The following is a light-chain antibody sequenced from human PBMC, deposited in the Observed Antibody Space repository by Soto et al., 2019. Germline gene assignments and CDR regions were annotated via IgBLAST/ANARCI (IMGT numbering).Light chain of an antibody. CDR1: QSVSYN. Sequence: EIVMTQSPATLSVSPGETATLSCRASQSVSYNLAWYQQKPGQGPRLLIYGAFTRANGIPARFSGSGSGTDFTLTISSLRSAEFAVYYCQQYKNWPPLTFGGGTKVEMK. CDR2: GAF. J-gene: IGKJ4*01. CDR3: QQYKNWPPLT. V-gene: IGKV3-15*01.